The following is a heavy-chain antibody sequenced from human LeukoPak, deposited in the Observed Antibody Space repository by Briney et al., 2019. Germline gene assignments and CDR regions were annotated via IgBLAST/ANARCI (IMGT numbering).Heavy chain of an antibody. CDR1: GGTFSSYA. CDR2: IIPILGIA. V-gene: IGHV1-69*04. D-gene: IGHD2-2*02. CDR3: ASTTSDIVVVPAAIGDAFDI. J-gene: IGHJ3*02. Sequence: PGSSVKVSCKASGGTFSSYAISWVRQAPGQGLEWMGRIIPILGIANYAQKFQGRVTITADKSTSTAYMELSSLRSEDTAVYYCASTTSDIVVVPAAIGDAFDIWGQGTMVTVSS.